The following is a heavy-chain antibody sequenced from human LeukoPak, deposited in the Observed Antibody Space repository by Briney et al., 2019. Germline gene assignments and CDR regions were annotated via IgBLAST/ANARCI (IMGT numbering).Heavy chain of an antibody. CDR3: ARDTRNPIWGLDY. CDR2: IITVFGSA. CDR1: GGTFSSYG. V-gene: IGHV1-69*13. J-gene: IGHJ4*02. D-gene: IGHD1-14*01. Sequence: GASVKVSCKASGGTFSSYGISWVRQAPGQGLEWMGGIITVFGSASYAQKFQGRVTITADESTSTAYMELSSLRSEDTAVYYCARDTRNPIWGLDYWGQGTLVTVSS.